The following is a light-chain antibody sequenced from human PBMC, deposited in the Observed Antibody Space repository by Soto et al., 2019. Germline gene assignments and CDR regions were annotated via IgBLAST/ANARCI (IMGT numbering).Light chain of an antibody. V-gene: IGKV3-20*01. CDR1: QSVSSSY. CDR2: GAS. Sequence: IVLTQSPGTLSLSPGERATLSCRASQSVSSSYLAWYQQKPGQAPRLLIYGASSRATGIPDRFSGSVSGTDFTLTISRLEPEDFAVYYCQQYGSSPPLFTFGPGTKVDIK. CDR3: QQYGSSPPLFT. J-gene: IGKJ3*01.